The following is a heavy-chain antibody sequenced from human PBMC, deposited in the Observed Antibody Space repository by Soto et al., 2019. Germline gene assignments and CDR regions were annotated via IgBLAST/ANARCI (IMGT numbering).Heavy chain of an antibody. CDR1: GGSIYRSGYY. CDR2: IDYNGVT. D-gene: IGHD2-15*01. V-gene: IGHV4-39*01. J-gene: IGHJ4*02. Sequence: SETLSLTCTVSGGSIYRSGYYWGWIRQPPGRGLEWIGNIDYNGVTYSNPSLKSRVTISRDTSKNQFSLKLTSVTAADTALYYCGKVLVGASGHTDSDSWGPGTLVTVSS. CDR3: GKVLVGASGHTDSDS.